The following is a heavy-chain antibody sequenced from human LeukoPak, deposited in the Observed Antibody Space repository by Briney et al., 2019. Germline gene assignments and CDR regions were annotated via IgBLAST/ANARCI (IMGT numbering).Heavy chain of an antibody. V-gene: IGHV4-38-2*02. CDR3: ARGPLFVVVPAAMEPNWFDP. D-gene: IGHD2-2*01. CDR1: GYSITSGYY. CDR2: IYHSGST. Sequence: SETLSLTCSVSGYSITSGYYWGWIRQPPGKGLEWIGSIYHSGSTFYNPSLKSRVTISVDTSKNQFSLKLSSVTAADTAVYYCARGPLFVVVPAAMEPNWFDPWGQGTLVTVSS. J-gene: IGHJ5*02.